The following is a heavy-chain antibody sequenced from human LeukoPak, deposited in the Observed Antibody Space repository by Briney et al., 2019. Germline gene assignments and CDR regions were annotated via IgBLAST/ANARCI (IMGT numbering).Heavy chain of an antibody. CDR2: IKEYGSET. CDR3: ARDGVEGVPFDAFDI. Sequence: GGSLSLSCAASGFTLSGYWKSWVRKAPAKGLELVANIKEYGSETNYVDSVKGRFTISRDNANNTLYLHLNSLTAEETAMYYCARDGVEGVPFDAFDIWGQGTMVSVSS. V-gene: IGHV3-7*01. D-gene: IGHD3-10*01. J-gene: IGHJ3*02. CDR1: GFTLSGYW.